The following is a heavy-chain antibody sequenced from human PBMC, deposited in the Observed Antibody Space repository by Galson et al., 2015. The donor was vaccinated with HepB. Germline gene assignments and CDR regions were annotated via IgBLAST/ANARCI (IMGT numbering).Heavy chain of an antibody. Sequence: TLSLTCAVSGGSISSSNWWSWVRQPPGKGLEWIGEIYHSGSTNYNPSLESRVTMSIDRSKNQFSLKLSSVTAADTAVYYCARGGAYCGGDCHGGYDMDVWGQGTTVTVSS. D-gene: IGHD2-21*02. CDR1: GGSISSSNW. J-gene: IGHJ6*02. CDR3: ARGGAYCGGDCHGGYDMDV. CDR2: IYHSGST. V-gene: IGHV4-4*02.